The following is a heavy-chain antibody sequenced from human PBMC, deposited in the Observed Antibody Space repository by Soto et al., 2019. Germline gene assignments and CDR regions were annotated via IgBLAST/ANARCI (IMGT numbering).Heavy chain of an antibody. J-gene: IGHJ6*02. CDR3: AKDLRVGYSGYRIYYYGMDV. V-gene: IGHV3-30*18. CDR2: ISYDGSNK. Sequence: GGSLRLSCAASGFTFSSYGMHWVRQAPGKGLEWVAVISYDGSNKYYADSVKGRFTISRDNSKNTLYLQMNSLRAEDTAVYYCAKDLRVGYSGYRIYYYGMDVWGQGTTVTVSS. D-gene: IGHD5-12*01. CDR1: GFTFSSYG.